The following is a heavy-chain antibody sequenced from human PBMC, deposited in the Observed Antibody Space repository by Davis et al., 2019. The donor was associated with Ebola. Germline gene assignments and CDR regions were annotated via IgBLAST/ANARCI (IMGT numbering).Heavy chain of an antibody. CDR1: SGSFSGYY. J-gene: IGHJ4*02. D-gene: IGHD6-19*01. CDR2: ISHTGDT. V-gene: IGHV4-34*01. CDR3: ARGPKRGWYFYY. Sequence: SETLSLTCAVYSGSFSGYYWSWIRQSPGKGLEWIGEISHTGDTNYNPSLKSRVTISVDTSKNQFSLKLSSVTAADTAVYYCARGPKRGWYFYYWGQGTLVTVSS.